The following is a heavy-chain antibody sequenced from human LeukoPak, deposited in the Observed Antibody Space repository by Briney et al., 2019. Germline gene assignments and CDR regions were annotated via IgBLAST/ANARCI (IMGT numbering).Heavy chain of an antibody. D-gene: IGHD3-10*01. Sequence: SETLSLTCTVSGGSIRSGSHYWAWIRQPPGKGLEWIGSIYYSGSTYYNPSLENRVTISIDTSKNHFSLKLSSVTAADTAVYYCASGGGITMVPYYWGQGTLVTVSS. CDR2: IYYSGST. V-gene: IGHV4-39*02. CDR3: ASGGGITMVPYY. J-gene: IGHJ4*02. CDR1: GGSIRSGSHY.